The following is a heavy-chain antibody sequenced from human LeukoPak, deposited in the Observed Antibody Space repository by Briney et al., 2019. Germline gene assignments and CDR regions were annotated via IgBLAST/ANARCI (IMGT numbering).Heavy chain of an antibody. D-gene: IGHD3-22*01. Sequence: GGSLRLSCAASGLTFSNFPMHWVRQAPGKGLEWVDADSVRGRFTISRDNSKSTVYLQMNSLKPDDTAVYCCATQSITLVVVISPFDYWGQGTLVTVSS. V-gene: IGHV3-30*02. J-gene: IGHJ4*02. CDR3: ATQSITLVVVISPFDY. CDR1: GLTFSNFP.